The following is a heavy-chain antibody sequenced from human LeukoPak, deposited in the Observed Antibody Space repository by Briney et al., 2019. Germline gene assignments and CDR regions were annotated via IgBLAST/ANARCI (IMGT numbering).Heavy chain of an antibody. Sequence: ASVKVSCKASGYTFTSYGISWVRQAPGQGLEWMGWISAYNGNTNYAQKLQGRVTMTTDTSTSTAYMELRSLRSDDTAVYYCARDGPPYCSSTSCYQPHDYWGQGTLVTVSS. CDR2: ISAYNGNT. D-gene: IGHD2-2*01. J-gene: IGHJ4*02. CDR3: ARDGPPYCSSTSCYQPHDY. V-gene: IGHV1-18*01. CDR1: GYTFTSYG.